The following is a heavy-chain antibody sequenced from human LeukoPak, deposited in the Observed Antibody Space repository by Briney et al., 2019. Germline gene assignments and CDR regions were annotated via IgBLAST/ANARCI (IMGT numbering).Heavy chain of an antibody. CDR2: IKQDGSEK. CDR3: ARDTYYYGSGSYSPGGYYFDY. V-gene: IGHV3-7*01. CDR1: GFTFSSYW. D-gene: IGHD3-10*01. J-gene: IGHJ4*02. Sequence: GGSLRLSFAASGFTFSSYWMSWVRQAPGKGLEWVANIKQDGSEKYYVDSVKGRFTISRDNAKNSLYLQMNSLRAKDTAVYYCARDTYYYGSGSYSPGGYYFDYWGQGTLVTVSS.